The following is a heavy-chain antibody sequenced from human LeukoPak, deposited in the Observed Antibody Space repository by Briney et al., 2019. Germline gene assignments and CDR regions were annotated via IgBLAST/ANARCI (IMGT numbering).Heavy chain of an antibody. D-gene: IGHD2-2*01. CDR1: GFTFADYT. V-gene: IGHV3-49*03. CDR2: IKMKAHGGTT. J-gene: IGHJ6*03. CDR3: ARGRDCSSTSCYEFNYYYYYMDV. Sequence: PGGSLRLSCTASGFTFADYTMSWFRQAPGKGLEWVSLIKMKAHGGTTEYAASVKGGFTISRDDSKSIAYLQMNSLRAEDTAVYYCARGRDCSSTSCYEFNYYYYYMDVWGKGTTVTVSS.